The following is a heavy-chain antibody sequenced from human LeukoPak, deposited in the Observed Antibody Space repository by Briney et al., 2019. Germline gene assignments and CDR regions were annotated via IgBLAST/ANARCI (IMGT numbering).Heavy chain of an antibody. Sequence: GASVKVSCKASGYTFTCYYMHWVRQAPGQGPEWMGWINPNSGGTNYAQKFQGRVTMTRDTSISTAYMELSRLRSDDTAVYYCARDVVRGIRGADYWGQETLVTVSS. D-gene: IGHD3-10*01. V-gene: IGHV1-2*02. CDR1: GYTFTCYY. CDR3: ARDVVRGIRGADY. J-gene: IGHJ4*02. CDR2: INPNSGGT.